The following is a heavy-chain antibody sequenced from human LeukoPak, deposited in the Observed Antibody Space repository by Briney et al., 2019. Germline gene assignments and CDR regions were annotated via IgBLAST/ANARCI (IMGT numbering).Heavy chain of an antibody. CDR1: GGSFSGYY. CDR2: INHSGST. Sequence: SETLSLTCAVYGGSFSGYYWSWIRQPPGKGLEWIGEINHSGSTNYNPSLKSRVTISVDTSKNQFSLKLSSVTAADTAVYYCARSSYFDYWGQGTLVTVSS. CDR3: ARSSYFDY. J-gene: IGHJ4*02. V-gene: IGHV4-34*01.